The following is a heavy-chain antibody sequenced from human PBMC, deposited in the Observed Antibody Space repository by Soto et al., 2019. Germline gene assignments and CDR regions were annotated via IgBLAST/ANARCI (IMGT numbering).Heavy chain of an antibody. CDR3: ATWHEREHAFDV. CDR2: LYDVDGS. V-gene: IGHV3-53*01. CDR1: GLTISGKKY. D-gene: IGHD1-1*01. Sequence: VPLVESGGCLIQPGESLRLSCAAFGLTISGKKYVAWVRQAPGKGREWVSALYDVDGSFYADSVTGRFTTSSDSSKTTVYLQMNDLRPDDTAVYYCATWHEREHAFDVWGQGTTVTISS. J-gene: IGHJ3*01.